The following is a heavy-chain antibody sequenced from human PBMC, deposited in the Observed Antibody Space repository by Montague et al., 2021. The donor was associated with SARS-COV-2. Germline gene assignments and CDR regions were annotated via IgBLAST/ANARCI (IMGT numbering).Heavy chain of an antibody. Sequence: SLRLSCAASGFTFSSYEMNWFRQAPGKGLEWVSYISSSGSTIYYADSVKGRFTISRDNAKNSLYLHMNSLRAEDTAIYYCASDSGIEIPDYYYSMDVWGQGTTVTVSS. V-gene: IGHV3-48*03. J-gene: IGHJ6*02. D-gene: IGHD5-24*01. CDR1: GFTFSSYE. CDR2: ISSSGSTI. CDR3: ASDSGIEIPDYYYSMDV.